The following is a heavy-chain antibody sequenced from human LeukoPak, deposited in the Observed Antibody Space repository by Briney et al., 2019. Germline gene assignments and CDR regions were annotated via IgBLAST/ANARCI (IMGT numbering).Heavy chain of an antibody. CDR2: INPNSGDT. CDR3: ARGPPGSIAARRIFDF. D-gene: IGHD6-6*01. V-gene: IGHV1-2*02. J-gene: IGHJ4*02. Sequence: GASVKVSCKTSGYTFTDYYVHWVRQAPGQGLEWMGWINPNSGDTKYEQKFQGRVTMTRDTSISTAYMELSRLSYDDTAMYYCARGPPGSIAARRIFDFWGQGTLVTVSS. CDR1: GYTFTDYY.